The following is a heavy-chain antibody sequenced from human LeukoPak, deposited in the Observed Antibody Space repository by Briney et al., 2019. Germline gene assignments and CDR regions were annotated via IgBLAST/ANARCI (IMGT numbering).Heavy chain of an antibody. CDR2: ISSSSSYI. CDR1: GFTFSSYS. CDR3: ARDHPTAGDGYYYDSRNVRAYYFDY. D-gene: IGHD3-22*01. V-gene: IGHV3-21*01. J-gene: IGHJ4*02. Sequence: NPGGSLRLSCAASGFTFSSYSMNWVRQAPGKGLEWVSSISSSSSYIYYADSVKGRFTISRDNAKNSLYLQMNSLRAEDTAVYYCARDHPTAGDGYYYDSRNVRAYYFDYWGQGTLVTVSS.